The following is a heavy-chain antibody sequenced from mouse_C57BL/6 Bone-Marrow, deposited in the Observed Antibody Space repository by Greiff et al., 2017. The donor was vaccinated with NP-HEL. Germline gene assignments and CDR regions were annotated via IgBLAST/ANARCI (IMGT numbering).Heavy chain of an antibody. J-gene: IGHJ4*01. CDR3: ARDDYDVRLGDY. V-gene: IGHV1-81*01. CDR2: IYPRSGNT. CDR1: GYPFTSYG. Sequence: QVQLQQSGAELARPGASVKLSCKASGYPFTSYGISWVKQRTGQGLEWIGEIYPRSGNTYYNEKFKGKATLTADKSSSTAYMELRSLTSEDSAVYFCARDDYDVRLGDYWGQGTSVTVSS. D-gene: IGHD2-4*01.